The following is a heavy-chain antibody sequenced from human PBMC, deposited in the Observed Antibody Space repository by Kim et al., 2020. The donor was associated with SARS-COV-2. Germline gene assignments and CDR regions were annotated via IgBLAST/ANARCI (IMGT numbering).Heavy chain of an antibody. Sequence: SETLSLTCTVSGGSISSSSYYWGWIRQPPGQGLEWIGSIYYSGSTYDNPSLNSRVTISVDTSNNQFSLKLSSGTAADTAVYNCARYSSGLDFFDYWSQGTLVTVSS. CDR2: IYYSGST. J-gene: IGHJ4*02. D-gene: IGHD6-19*01. CDR1: GGSISSSSYY. CDR3: ARYSSGLDFFDY. V-gene: IGHV4-39*01.